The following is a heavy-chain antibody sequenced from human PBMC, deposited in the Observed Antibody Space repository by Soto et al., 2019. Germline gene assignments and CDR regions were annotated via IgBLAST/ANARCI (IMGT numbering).Heavy chain of an antibody. D-gene: IGHD2-21*02. CDR3: ARGVDIVVVTAYYFDY. V-gene: IGHV1-69*01. Sequence: QVQLVQSGAEVKKPGSSVKVSCKASGGTFSSYAISWVRQAPGQGLEWMGGIIPIFGTANYAQKFQGRVTITADESTSTAYMELSSLRSEDTTVYYCARGVDIVVVTAYYFDYWGQGTLVTVSS. CDR2: IIPIFGTA. CDR1: GGTFSSYA. J-gene: IGHJ4*02.